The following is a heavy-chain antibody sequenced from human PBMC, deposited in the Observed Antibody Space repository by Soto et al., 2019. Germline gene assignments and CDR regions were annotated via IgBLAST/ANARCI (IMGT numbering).Heavy chain of an antibody. V-gene: IGHV4-31*03. CDR1: GGSISSGGYY. J-gene: IGHJ4*02. CDR3: ARASPRDYGDHDY. Sequence: SETLSLTCTVSGGSISSGGYYWSWIRQHPGKGLEWIGYIYSSGSTYYNPSLKSRVTISVDTSKNQFSLKLSSVTAADTAVYYCARASPRDYGDHDYWGQGTLVTSPQ. D-gene: IGHD4-17*01. CDR2: IYSSGST.